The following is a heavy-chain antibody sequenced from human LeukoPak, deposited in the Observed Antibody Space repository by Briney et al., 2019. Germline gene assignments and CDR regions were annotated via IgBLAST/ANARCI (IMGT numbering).Heavy chain of an antibody. V-gene: IGHV4-4*07. D-gene: IGHD3-10*01. CDR2: IYSSGST. J-gene: IGHJ5*02. CDR3: ARAGYYGSGSYAPNWFDP. CDR1: SDSISSDY. Sequence: SETLSLTCTVSSDSISSDYWSWIRQPAGERLEWIGRIYSSGSTNYNPSLKSRVTISVDTSKNQFSLKLSSVTAADTAVYYCARAGYYGSGSYAPNWFDPWGQGTLVTVSS.